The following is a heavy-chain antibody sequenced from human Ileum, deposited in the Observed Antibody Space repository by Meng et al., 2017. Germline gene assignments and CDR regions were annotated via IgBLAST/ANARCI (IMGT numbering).Heavy chain of an antibody. CDR2: IYTSGST. CDR3: ARGTTYYHILTGYNRDYFDY. J-gene: IGHJ4*02. D-gene: IGHD3-9*01. V-gene: IGHV4-61*02. Sequence: SETLSLTCTVSGGSISSGSYYWSWIRQPAGKGLEWIGRIYTSGSTNYNPPLKSRVTISLDTSKNQFSLKLSSVTAADTAVYYCARGTTYYHILTGYNRDYFDYWGQGTLVTVSS. CDR1: GGSISSGSYY.